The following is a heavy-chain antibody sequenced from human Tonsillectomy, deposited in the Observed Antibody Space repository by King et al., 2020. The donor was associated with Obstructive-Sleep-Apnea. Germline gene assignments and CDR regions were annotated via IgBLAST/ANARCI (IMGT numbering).Heavy chain of an antibody. CDR3: AREVCSTSCYDYYYGMDV. D-gene: IGHD2-2*01. CDR1: GYTCTSYS. V-gene: IGHV1-18*04. Sequence: QLVQSGAEVKKPGASVKVSWNASGYTCTSYSINWLRQAPGQGLEWLGWISVYTGNRNYAQKPQGRVTMTTDNATCTAYMELRRLTSDDTAVYYCAREVCSTSCYDYYYGMDVWGQGTTVTVSS. CDR2: ISVYTGNR. J-gene: IGHJ6*02.